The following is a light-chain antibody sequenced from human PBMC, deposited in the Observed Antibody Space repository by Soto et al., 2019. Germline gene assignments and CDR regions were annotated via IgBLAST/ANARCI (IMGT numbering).Light chain of an antibody. Sequence: QSVLTQPASVSGSPGQSITISCTGTSSDVGGYDYVSWYQQHPVKAPKLMIYGVSNRPSGVSNRFSGSKSGNTASLTISGLQAEDEADYYCSSYTNSITHVFGGGTKLTVL. CDR1: SSDVGGYDY. CDR2: GVS. CDR3: SSYTNSITHV. V-gene: IGLV2-14*03. J-gene: IGLJ3*02.